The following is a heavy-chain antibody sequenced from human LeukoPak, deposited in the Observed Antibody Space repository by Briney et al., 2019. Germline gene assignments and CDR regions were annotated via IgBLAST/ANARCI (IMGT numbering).Heavy chain of an antibody. CDR2: ISYDGSNK. V-gene: IGHV3-30-3*01. CDR3: ARATLAAAGTWGKYYYYGMDL. J-gene: IGHJ6*02. Sequence: GRSLRLSCAASGFTFSSYAMHWVRQAPGKGLEWVAVISYDGSNKYYADSVKGRFTISRDNSKNTLYLQMNSLRAEDTAVYYCARATLAAAGTWGKYYYYGMDLWGQGTTVTVSS. CDR1: GFTFSSYA. D-gene: IGHD6-13*01.